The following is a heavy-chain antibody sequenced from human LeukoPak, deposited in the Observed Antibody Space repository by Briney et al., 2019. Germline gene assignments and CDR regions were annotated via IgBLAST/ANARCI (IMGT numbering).Heavy chain of an antibody. J-gene: IGHJ4*02. Sequence: SQTLSLTCAISGDSVSNNSAIWIWIRQSPSRGLQWLGRTYYRSKWYNDYAVSVKSRITLNVDTSKNQFSLQLNSVTPEETAVYYCARSSNLHYFDYWGQGTQVTVSS. V-gene: IGHV6-1*01. CDR2: TYYRSKWYN. CDR3: ARSSNLHYFDY. CDR1: GDSVSNNSAI.